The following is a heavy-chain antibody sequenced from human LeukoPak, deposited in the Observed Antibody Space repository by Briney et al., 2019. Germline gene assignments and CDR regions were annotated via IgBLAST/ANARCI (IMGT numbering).Heavy chain of an antibody. D-gene: IGHD5-12*01. Sequence: PGGSLRLSCAASGFTFSSYGMHWVRQAPGKGLEWVAVISYDGSNKYYADSVKGRFTISRDNAANSLYLQMNSLRADDTAVYYCARVDDESGYRPCEYWGQGTLVTVSS. V-gene: IGHV3-30*03. J-gene: IGHJ4*02. CDR3: ARVDDESGYRPCEY. CDR2: ISYDGSNK. CDR1: GFTFSSYG.